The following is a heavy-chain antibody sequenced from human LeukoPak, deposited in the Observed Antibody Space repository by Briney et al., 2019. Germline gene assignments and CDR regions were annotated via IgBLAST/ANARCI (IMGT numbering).Heavy chain of an antibody. Sequence: ASVKVSCKASGYTFTSYDINWVRQATGQGLEWMGWMNPNCGNTGYAQKFQGRVTITRNTSISTAYMELSSLRSEDTAVYYCARGCSSTRCYMDAFDIWGQGTMVTVSS. V-gene: IGHV1-8*03. D-gene: IGHD2-2*02. CDR2: MNPNCGNT. CDR3: ARGCSSTRCYMDAFDI. J-gene: IGHJ3*02. CDR1: GYTFTSYD.